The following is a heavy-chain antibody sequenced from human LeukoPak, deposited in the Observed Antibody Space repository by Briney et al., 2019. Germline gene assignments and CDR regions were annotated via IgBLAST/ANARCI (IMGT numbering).Heavy chain of an antibody. V-gene: IGHV1-69*01. Sequence: SVKVSCKASGGTSSSYAISWVRQAPGQGLEWMGGIIPIFGTANYAQKFQGRVTITADESTSTAYMELSSLRSEDTAVYYCARRYGGPRGIHYSSTSCYYGNWFDPWGQGTLVTVSS. CDR1: GGTSSSYA. J-gene: IGHJ5*02. CDR3: ARRYGGPRGIHYSSTSCYYGNWFDP. D-gene: IGHD2-2*01. CDR2: IIPIFGTA.